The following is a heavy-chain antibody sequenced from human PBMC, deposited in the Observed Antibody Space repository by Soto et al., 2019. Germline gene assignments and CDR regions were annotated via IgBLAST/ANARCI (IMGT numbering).Heavy chain of an antibody. CDR3: ARGTLIEMTTVANWFDP. CDR1: GGTFSSYA. V-gene: IGHV1-69*01. J-gene: IGHJ5*02. D-gene: IGHD4-17*01. Sequence: QVQLVQSGAEVKKPGSSVKVSCKASGGTFSSYAISWVRQAPGQGLEWMGGIIPIFGTANYAQKFQGRVTITADESTSTAYMELSSLRSEDTAVYYCARGTLIEMTTVANWFDPWGQGTLVTVSS. CDR2: IIPIFGTA.